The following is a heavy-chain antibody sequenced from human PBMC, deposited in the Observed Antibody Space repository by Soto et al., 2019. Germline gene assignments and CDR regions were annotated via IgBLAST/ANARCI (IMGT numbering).Heavy chain of an antibody. CDR3: ARHPSDFWFDP. J-gene: IGHJ5*02. V-gene: IGHV4-39*01. CDR1: GGYISSSSYF. CDR2: IYYSGST. Sequence: SQTLPLTCSVSGGYISSSSYFWGWIRQPPGKGLEWIGSIYYSGSTYYNPSLKSRVTVSVDTSKNQFSLKLSSVTAADTAVYYCARHPSDFWFDPWGQGTLVTVSS. D-gene: IGHD2-21*02.